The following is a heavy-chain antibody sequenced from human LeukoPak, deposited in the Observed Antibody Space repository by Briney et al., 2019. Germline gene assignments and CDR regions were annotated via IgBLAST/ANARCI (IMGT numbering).Heavy chain of an antibody. Sequence: SGGSLGLSCAASGFTFSDYYMSWIRQAPGKGLEWVSYISSSGSTIYYADSVEGRFTISRDNAKNTLYLQMTSLRAEDTAVYYCARESSGSGNWYFDLWGRGTLVTVSS. CDR2: ISSSGSTI. J-gene: IGHJ2*01. D-gene: IGHD3-10*01. V-gene: IGHV3-11*04. CDR3: ARESSGSGNWYFDL. CDR1: GFTFSDYY.